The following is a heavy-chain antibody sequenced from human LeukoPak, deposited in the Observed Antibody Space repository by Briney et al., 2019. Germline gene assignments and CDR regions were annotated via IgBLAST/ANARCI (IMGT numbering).Heavy chain of an antibody. CDR2: IYSGGNT. V-gene: IGHV3-66*01. Sequence: PGGSLRLSCAASGFTFSSYAMSWVRQAPGKGLEWVSVIYSGGNTYYADSVEGRFTISRDNSENTLYLQMNSLRAEDTAMYFCSRDLTSWGQGTLVTVSS. CDR3: SRDLTS. J-gene: IGHJ5*02. CDR1: GFTFSSYA.